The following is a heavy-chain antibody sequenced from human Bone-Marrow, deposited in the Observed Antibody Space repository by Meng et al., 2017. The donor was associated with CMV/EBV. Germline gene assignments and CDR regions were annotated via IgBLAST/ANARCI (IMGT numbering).Heavy chain of an antibody. D-gene: IGHD1-26*01. CDR2: IYYSGNT. J-gene: IGHJ4*02. CDR1: GGSFSGYY. V-gene: IGHV4-34*01. CDR3: ARGGSYWD. Sequence: SETLSLTCAVYGGSFSGYYWSWIRQPPGKGLEWIGSIYYSGNTYYNPSLKSRVTISVDTSKNQFSLKLSSVTAADTAIYYCARGGSYWDWGQGTLVTVSS.